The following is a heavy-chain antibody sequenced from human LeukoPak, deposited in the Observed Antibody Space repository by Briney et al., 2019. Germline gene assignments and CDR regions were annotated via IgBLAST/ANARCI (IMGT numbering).Heavy chain of an antibody. D-gene: IGHD2-15*01. CDR3: ARIVPTPS. Sequence: GASVKVSCKAPGYTFTDYYMHWVRQAPGQGLEWMGWIHPNSGGTNYAQKFQGRVTMTRDTSISTAYMELSSLRFEDTAVYYCARIVPTPSWGQGTLVTVSS. CDR1: GYTFTDYY. CDR2: IHPNSGGT. J-gene: IGHJ5*02. V-gene: IGHV1-2*02.